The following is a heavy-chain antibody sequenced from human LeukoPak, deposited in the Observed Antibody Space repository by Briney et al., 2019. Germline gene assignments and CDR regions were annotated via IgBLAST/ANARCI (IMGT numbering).Heavy chain of an antibody. CDR2: ISSSGTI. J-gene: IGHJ6*03. CDR3: SRHDDGAGTYYFSYYMDV. V-gene: IGHV3-48*03. D-gene: IGHD3-10*01. Sequence: GGSLRLSCAASGFNFISYEMNWVRQAPGKGLEWISCISSSGTIYYAESVKGRFTISRDDGKSELYLQMNSLRAEDTATYFCSRHDDGAGTYYFSYYMDVRGRGTTVTVSS. CDR1: GFNFISYE.